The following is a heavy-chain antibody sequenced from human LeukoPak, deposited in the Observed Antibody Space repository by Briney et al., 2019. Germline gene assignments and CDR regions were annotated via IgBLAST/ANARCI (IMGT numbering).Heavy chain of an antibody. CDR2: IHNSGTT. J-gene: IGHJ1*01. D-gene: IGHD2/OR15-2a*01. CDR1: GGSISDYY. V-gene: IGHV4-59*10. CDR3: ATYSITGAWAEYFLH. Sequence: SETLSLTCTVYGGSISDYYWSWIRQPAGKGLEWIGRIHNSGTTYYNPSLKSRFTISIDTSKNQFSLKLSSVTAADTAVYYCATYSITGAWAEYFLHWGQGTLVTVSS.